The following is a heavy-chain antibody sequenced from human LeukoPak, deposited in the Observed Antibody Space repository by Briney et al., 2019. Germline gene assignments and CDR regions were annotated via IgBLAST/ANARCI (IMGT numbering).Heavy chain of an antibody. CDR1: GFTFDDYA. V-gene: IGHV3-43D*04. D-gene: IGHD3-10*01. Sequence: GGSLRLSCAASGFTFDDYAMHWVRQAPGKGLEWVSLISWDGGSTYYADSVKGRFTISRDNSKNSLYLQMNSLRAEDTAVYFCARERQDTIIHSGAFDIWGQGTMVTVSS. J-gene: IGHJ3*02. CDR3: ARERQDTIIHSGAFDI. CDR2: ISWDGGST.